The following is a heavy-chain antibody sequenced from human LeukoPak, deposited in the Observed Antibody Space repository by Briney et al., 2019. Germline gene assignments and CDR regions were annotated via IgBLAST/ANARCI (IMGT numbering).Heavy chain of an antibody. Sequence: ASVKVSCKASGYTFTSYYMHWVRQAPGQGLEWMGIINPSGGSTSYAQKFQGIVTMTRDTSTSTVYMELSSLRSEDTAVYYCARDSGRYFDWPSSTDYWGQGTLVTVSS. CDR1: GYTFTSYY. CDR3: ARDSGRYFDWPSSTDY. CDR2: INPSGGST. J-gene: IGHJ4*02. V-gene: IGHV1-46*01. D-gene: IGHD3-9*01.